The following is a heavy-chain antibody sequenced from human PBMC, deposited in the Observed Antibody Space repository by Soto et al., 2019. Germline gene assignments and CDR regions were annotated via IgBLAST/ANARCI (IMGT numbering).Heavy chain of an antibody. J-gene: IGHJ5*02. V-gene: IGHV1-69*01. CDR3: ARVVSDYYDFWSGQNWFDP. CDR2: IIPIFGTA. CDR1: GGTFSSYA. Sequence: QVQLVQSGAEVKKPGSSVKVSCKASGGTFSSYAISWVRQAPGQGLEWMGGIIPIFGTANYAQKFQGRVTITADESTSTDYMELSSLRSEDTAVYYCARVVSDYYDFWSGQNWFDPWGQGTLVTVSS. D-gene: IGHD3-3*01.